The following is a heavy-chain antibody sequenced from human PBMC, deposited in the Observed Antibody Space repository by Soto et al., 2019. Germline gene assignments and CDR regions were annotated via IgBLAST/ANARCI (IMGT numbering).Heavy chain of an antibody. D-gene: IGHD3-16*01. J-gene: IGHJ6*03. CDR1: GGTFSSYT. Sequence: QVQLVQSGAEVKKPGSSVKVSCKASGGTFSSYTISWVRQAPGQGLEWMGRIIPILGIANYAQKFQGRVTITADKSTSTAYMGLSSLRSEDTAVYYCARGGGSDYYYYYMDVWGKGTTVTVSS. CDR3: ARGGGSDYYYYYMDV. CDR2: IIPILGIA. V-gene: IGHV1-69*02.